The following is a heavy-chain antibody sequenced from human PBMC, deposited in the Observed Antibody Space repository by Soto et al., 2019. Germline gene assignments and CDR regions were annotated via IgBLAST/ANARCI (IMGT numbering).Heavy chain of an antibody. CDR1: GGSLSSSNW. V-gene: IGHV4-4*02. CDR2: IFYSGST. D-gene: IGHD3-10*01. J-gene: IGHJ4*01. Sequence: PSETLSLTCAVSGGSLSSSNWWSWVRQPPGKALEWLGEIFYSGSTKYNPSLKRPVTISAEQSKNHLSLRLSSVTAADTAVYYCVHHGGDPYDHGLWDQGVLVTVS. CDR3: VHHGGDPYDHGL.